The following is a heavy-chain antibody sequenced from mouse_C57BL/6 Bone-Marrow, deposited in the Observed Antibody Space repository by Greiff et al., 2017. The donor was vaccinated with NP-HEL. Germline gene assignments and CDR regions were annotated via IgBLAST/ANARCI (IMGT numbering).Heavy chain of an antibody. CDR1: GYTFTGYW. V-gene: IGHV1-9*01. D-gene: IGHD1-1*01. Sequence: VQLQQSGAELMKPGASVKLSCKATGYTFTGYWIEWVKQRPGHGLEWIGEILPGRGSTNYNEKFKGKATFTADTSSNTAYMQLSSLTTEDSAIYYCARCYYYGSSLYYAMDYWGQGTSVTVSS. CDR3: ARCYYYGSSLYYAMDY. CDR2: ILPGRGST. J-gene: IGHJ4*01.